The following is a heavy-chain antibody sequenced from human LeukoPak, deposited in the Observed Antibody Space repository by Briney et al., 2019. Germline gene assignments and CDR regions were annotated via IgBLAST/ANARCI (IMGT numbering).Heavy chain of an antibody. Sequence: PGGSLRLSCAASGFTVSSNYMSWVRQAPGKGLEWVSVIYSGGSTYYADSVKGRFTISRDNSKNTLYLQMNSLRAEDTAVYYCARLDRADYSTSPAPYYNYYMNAWDKGTTVIVSS. J-gene: IGHJ6*03. CDR3: ARLDRADYSTSPAPYYNYYMNA. CDR1: GFTVSSNY. CDR2: IYSGGST. V-gene: IGHV3-53*01. D-gene: IGHD6-13*01.